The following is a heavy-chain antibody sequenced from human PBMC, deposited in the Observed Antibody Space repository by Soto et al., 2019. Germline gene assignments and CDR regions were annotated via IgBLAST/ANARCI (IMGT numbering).Heavy chain of an antibody. Sequence: EVQLLESGGGLVQPGGSLRLSCAASGFTFSSYAMSWVRQAPGKGLEWVSSIRGSGGSTQYADSVKGRFTISRDNSKNTRYLXMNSLSAEDTAVYCCAKERTYYYGSGSYHHYGMNVWGQGTTVTVSS. CDR1: GFTFSSYA. D-gene: IGHD3-10*01. V-gene: IGHV3-23*01. CDR2: IRGSGGST. J-gene: IGHJ6*02. CDR3: AKERTYYYGSGSYHHYGMNV.